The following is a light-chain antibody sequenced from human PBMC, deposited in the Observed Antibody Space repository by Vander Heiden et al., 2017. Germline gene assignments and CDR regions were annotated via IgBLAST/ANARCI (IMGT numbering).Light chain of an antibody. Sequence: EIVMTQSPATLSVSPGERATLSGRASQSVSSNLAWYQQKPGKAPRFSGSGSGTEFTLTISSLQSEDFAVYYCQQDYNWPPWTFGQGTKVEIK. CDR3: QQDYNWPPWT. V-gene: IGKV3-15*01. J-gene: IGKJ1*01. CDR1: QSVSSN.